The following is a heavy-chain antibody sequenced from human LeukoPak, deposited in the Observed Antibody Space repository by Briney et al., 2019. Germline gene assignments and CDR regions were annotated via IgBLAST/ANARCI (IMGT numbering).Heavy chain of an antibody. J-gene: IGHJ5*02. CDR2: INHSGST. CDR1: GGSFSGYY. Sequence: TSETLSLTCAVYGGSFSGYYWSWIRQPPGKGLEWIGEINHSGSTNYNPSLKSRVTISVDTSKNQFSLKLSSVTAADTAVYYCARGSRGGYSYGHNWFDPWGQGTLVTVSS. V-gene: IGHV4-34*01. D-gene: IGHD5-18*01. CDR3: ARGSRGGYSYGHNWFDP.